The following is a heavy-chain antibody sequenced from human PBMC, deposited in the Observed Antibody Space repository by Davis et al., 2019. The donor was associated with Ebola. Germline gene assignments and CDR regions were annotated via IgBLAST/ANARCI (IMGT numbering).Heavy chain of an antibody. V-gene: IGHV1-3*01. D-gene: IGHD3-16*01. CDR3: ARGGGSNYWFDP. Sequence: FQGRVTITRDTSASTAYMELSSLRSEDTAVYYCARGGGSNYWFDPWGQGTLVTVSS. J-gene: IGHJ5*02.